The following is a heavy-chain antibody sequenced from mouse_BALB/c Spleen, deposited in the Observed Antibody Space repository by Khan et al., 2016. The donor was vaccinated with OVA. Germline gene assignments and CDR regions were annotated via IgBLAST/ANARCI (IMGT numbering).Heavy chain of an antibody. CDR2: IDPSTGYT. CDR1: GYTFTTYW. CDR3: ARRGLNGSIAD. V-gene: IGHV1-7*01. J-gene: IGHJ3*01. Sequence: VQLQQSGAELAKPGASVKMSCKASGYTFTTYWMHWVKQRPGQGLEWIGYIDPSTGYTEYNQKFKDKATLTTDKSSSPAYMQLSSLTSEDSAVYYCARRGLNGSIADRGQGTLVTVSA. D-gene: IGHD1-1*02.